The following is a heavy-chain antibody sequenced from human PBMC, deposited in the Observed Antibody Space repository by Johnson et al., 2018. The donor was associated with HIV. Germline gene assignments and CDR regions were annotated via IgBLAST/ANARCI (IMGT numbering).Heavy chain of an antibody. CDR1: GFTFSSYA. CDR2: ISYDGSNK. D-gene: IGHD2-15*01. Sequence: QVQLVESGEGVVQPGRSLRLSCAASGFTFSSYAMHWVRQAPGKGLEWVAVISYDGSNKYYADSVKGRFTISRDNSKNTLYLQMNSLRAEDTAVYYCAKGRGYCSGGSCYFDAFDIWGQGTMVTVSS. CDR3: AKGRGYCSGGSCYFDAFDI. V-gene: IGHV3-30-3*01. J-gene: IGHJ3*02.